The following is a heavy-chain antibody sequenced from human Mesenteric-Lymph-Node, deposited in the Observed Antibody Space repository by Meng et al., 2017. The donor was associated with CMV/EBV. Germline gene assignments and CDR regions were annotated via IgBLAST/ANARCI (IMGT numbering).Heavy chain of an antibody. CDR2: INHSGST. CDR3: ARGYSYDILTGYFDY. V-gene: IGHV4-34*01. Sequence: GPVPPGGAGMVNLSETLSVTCAVYGGSFSGYYWNWIRQSPEKGLEWIGEINHSGSTTYNPSFTSRIIISVDTSTNQISLNMSSVTAADTAVYYCARGYSYDILTGYFDYWGQGALVTVSS. CDR1: GGSFSGYY. J-gene: IGHJ4*02. D-gene: IGHD3-9*01.